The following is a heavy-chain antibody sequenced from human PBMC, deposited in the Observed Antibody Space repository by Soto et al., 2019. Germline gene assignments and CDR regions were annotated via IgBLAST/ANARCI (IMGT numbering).Heavy chain of an antibody. CDR1: GFTFNTHW. V-gene: IGHV3-74*01. J-gene: IGHJ4*02. D-gene: IGHD1-26*01. Sequence: HPGGSLRLSCTASGFTFNTHWMHWVRQAPGKGLVWVSRIYFDGITTNYADSVKGRLTVSRDNAKNTVYLHVNTLRDEDTAVYYCARGGAMGVDYWGQGTLVTVPQ. CDR3: ARGGAMGVDY. CDR2: IYFDGITT.